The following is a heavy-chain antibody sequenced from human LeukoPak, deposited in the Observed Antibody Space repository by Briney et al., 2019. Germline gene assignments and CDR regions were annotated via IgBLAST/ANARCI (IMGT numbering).Heavy chain of an antibody. Sequence: GGSLRLSCAASGFTFSSYSMNWVRQAPGKGLEWVSSISSSSYIYYADSVKGRLTISGDNAKNSLYLQMNSLRAGDTAAYYCARDSYYYGSGSYRRNWFDPWGQGTLVTVSS. CDR3: ARDSYYYGSGSYRRNWFDP. J-gene: IGHJ5*02. V-gene: IGHV3-21*01. CDR2: ISSSSYI. CDR1: GFTFSSYS. D-gene: IGHD3-10*01.